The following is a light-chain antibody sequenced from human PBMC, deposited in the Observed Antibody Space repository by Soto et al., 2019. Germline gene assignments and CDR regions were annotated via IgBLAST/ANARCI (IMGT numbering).Light chain of an antibody. CDR3: HQTYSTLSIT. CDR1: ESIARH. CDR2: AAS. Sequence: DIQMTQSPSSLSASVGDRVTITCRASESIARHLNWYQQKPGKAPKLLIYAASSLQNGVPSRFRGGGSGTDFTLTISNLQPEDFGTYYCHQTYSTLSITFGQGTRLEIK. J-gene: IGKJ5*01. V-gene: IGKV1-39*01.